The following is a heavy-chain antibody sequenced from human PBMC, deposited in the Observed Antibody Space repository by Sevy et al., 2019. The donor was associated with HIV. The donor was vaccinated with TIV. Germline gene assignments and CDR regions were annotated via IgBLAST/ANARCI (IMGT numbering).Heavy chain of an antibody. J-gene: IGHJ5*02. CDR2: INTYNGNT. Sequence: ASVKVSCKPSGYTFTTYGITWVRPAPGQGLEWMGWINTYNGNTNYPQKFQGRVTMNRDTSTSTAYMELRSLTSDDTAVYYCARKKNLGEPSDPWGQGTLVTVSS. V-gene: IGHV1-18*01. D-gene: IGHD3-16*01. CDR1: GYTFTTYG. CDR3: ARKKNLGEPSDP.